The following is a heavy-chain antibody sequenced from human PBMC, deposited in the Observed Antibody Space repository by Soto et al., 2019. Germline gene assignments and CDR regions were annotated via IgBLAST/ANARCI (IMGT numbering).Heavy chain of an antibody. Sequence: SVKVSCKASGGTFSSYAISWVRQAPGQGLEWMGGIIPIFGTANYAQKFQGRVTITADESTSTAYMELSSLRSEDTAVYYCASYGPDYYDSSGYYWGQGTLVTVSS. D-gene: IGHD3-22*01. J-gene: IGHJ4*02. CDR2: IIPIFGTA. CDR3: ASYGPDYYDSSGYY. CDR1: GGTFSSYA. V-gene: IGHV1-69*13.